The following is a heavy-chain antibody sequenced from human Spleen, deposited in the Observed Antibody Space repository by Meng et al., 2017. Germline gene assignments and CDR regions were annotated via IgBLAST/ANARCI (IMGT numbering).Heavy chain of an antibody. J-gene: IGHJ4*02. V-gene: IGHV4-4*02. Sequence: QVRRQESGPGLVKASGTLSLTCAVPGGSISSSNWWSWVRQPPGKGLEWIGEIYHSGSTNYNPSLKSQVTISVDKSKNQFSLKLSSVTAADTAVYYCARAEGLIAVAGIDYWGQGTLVTVSS. D-gene: IGHD6-19*01. CDR1: GGSISSSNW. CDR2: IYHSGST. CDR3: ARAEGLIAVAGIDY.